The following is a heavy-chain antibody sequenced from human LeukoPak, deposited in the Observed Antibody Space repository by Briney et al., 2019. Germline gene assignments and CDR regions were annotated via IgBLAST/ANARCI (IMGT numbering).Heavy chain of an antibody. J-gene: IGHJ3*02. D-gene: IGHD3-10*01. V-gene: IGHV3-30-3*01. Sequence: GGSLRLSCAASGFTFSSYAMHWVRQAPGKGLEWVAVISYDGSNKYYADSVKGRFTISRDNSKNTLYLQMNSLRAEDTAVYYCARESKGGLLWFGELRPSDAFDIWGQGTMVTVSS. CDR1: GFTFSSYA. CDR3: ARESKGGLLWFGELRPSDAFDI. CDR2: ISYDGSNK.